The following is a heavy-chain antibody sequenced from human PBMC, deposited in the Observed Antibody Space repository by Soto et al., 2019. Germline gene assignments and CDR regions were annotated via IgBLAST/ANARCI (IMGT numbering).Heavy chain of an antibody. D-gene: IGHD3-22*01. CDR2: INPNSGGT. V-gene: IGHV1-2*04. CDR1: GYTFTGYY. Sequence: ASVKVSCKASGYTFTGYYMHWVRQAPGQGLEWMGWINPNSGGTNYAQKFQGWVTMTRDTSISTAYMELSRLRSDDTAVYYCARVANYYYDSSGYFDYFDYWGQGTLVTVSS. J-gene: IGHJ4*02. CDR3: ARVANYYYDSSGYFDYFDY.